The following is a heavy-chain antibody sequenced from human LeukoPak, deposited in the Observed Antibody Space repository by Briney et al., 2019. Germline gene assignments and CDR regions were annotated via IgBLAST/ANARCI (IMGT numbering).Heavy chain of an antibody. V-gene: IGHV4-34*01. J-gene: IGHJ6*03. D-gene: IGHD3-3*01. Sequence: SETLSLTCAVYGGSFSGYYWSWIRQPPGKGLEWIWEINHRGSTNYNPSLKSRVTISVDTSKNQFSLKLSSVTAADTAVYYCARGWSVTIFGVVIPSHYYMDVWGKGTTVTVSS. CDR1: GGSFSGYY. CDR3: ARGWSVTIFGVVIPSHYYMDV. CDR2: INHRGST.